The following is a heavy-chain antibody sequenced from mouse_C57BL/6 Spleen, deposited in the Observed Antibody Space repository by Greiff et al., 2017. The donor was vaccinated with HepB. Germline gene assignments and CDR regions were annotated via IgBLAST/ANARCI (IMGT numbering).Heavy chain of an antibody. D-gene: IGHD2-2*01. CDR1: GYTFTDYE. V-gene: IGHV1-15*01. J-gene: IGHJ4*01. CDR3: TRRYGHGGVDY. Sequence: VKLMESGAELVRPGASVTLSCKASGYTFTDYEMHWVKQTPVHGLEWIGAIDPETGGTAYNQKFKGKAILTADKSSSTAYMELRSLTSEDSAVDYCTRRYGHGGVDYWGQGTSVTVSS. CDR2: IDPETGGT.